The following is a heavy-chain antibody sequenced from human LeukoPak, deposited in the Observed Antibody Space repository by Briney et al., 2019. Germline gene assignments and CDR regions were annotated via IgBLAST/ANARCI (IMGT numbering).Heavy chain of an antibody. Sequence: GGSLRLSCAASGFTFDDYAMHWVRQAPGKGLEWVSGISWNSGSIGYADSVKGRFTISRDNAKNSLYLQMSSLRAEDTALYYCAKGPWGSSTNGIDYWGQGTLVTVSS. CDR1: GFTFDDYA. V-gene: IGHV3-9*01. D-gene: IGHD2-2*01. CDR2: ISWNSGSI. J-gene: IGHJ4*02. CDR3: AKGPWGSSTNGIDY.